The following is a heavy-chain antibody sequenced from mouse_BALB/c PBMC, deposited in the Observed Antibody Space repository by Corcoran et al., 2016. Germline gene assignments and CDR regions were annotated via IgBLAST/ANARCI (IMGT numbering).Heavy chain of an antibody. CDR3: ARGTFGGSSYYFDY. J-gene: IGHJ2*01. CDR2: INPNNGGT. V-gene: IGHV1-18*01. CDR1: GYTFTDYN. Sequence: EVLLQQSGPELVKPGASVKIPCKASGYTFTDYNMDWVKQSHGKSLEWIGDINPNNGGTIYNQKFKGKATLTVDKSSSTAYMELRSLTSEDTAVYYCARGTFGGSSYYFDYWGQGTTLTVSS. D-gene: IGHD1-1*01.